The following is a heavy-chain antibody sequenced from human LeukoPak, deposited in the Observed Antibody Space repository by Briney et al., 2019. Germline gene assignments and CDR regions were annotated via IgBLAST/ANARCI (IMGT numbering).Heavy chain of an antibody. V-gene: IGHV3-23*01. J-gene: IGHJ6*02. CDR2: ISGSGGST. CDR3: AKSTSPLYYYYGMDV. CDR1: GFTFSNYA. D-gene: IGHD2-2*01. Sequence: PGGSLRLSCAASGFTFSNYAMSWVRQPPGKGLEWVSTISGSGGSTYYADSVKGRFTISRDNSKNTLYLQLNSLRAEDTAVYYCAKSTSPLYYYYGMDVWGQGTTVTVSS.